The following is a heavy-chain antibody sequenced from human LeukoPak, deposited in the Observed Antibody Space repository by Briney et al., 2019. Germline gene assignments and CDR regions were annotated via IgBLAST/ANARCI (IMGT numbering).Heavy chain of an antibody. V-gene: IGHV4-39*07. CDR1: GGSISSSSYY. J-gene: IGHJ4*02. Sequence: SETLSLTCTVSGGSISSSSYYWGWIRQPPGKGLEWIGSIYYSGSTYYNPSLKSRVTISVDTSKNQFSLKLSSVTAADTAVYYCVRDRYVVVPAAIPFNCWGQGTLVTVSS. D-gene: IGHD2-2*01. CDR3: VRDRYVVVPAAIPFNC. CDR2: IYYSGST.